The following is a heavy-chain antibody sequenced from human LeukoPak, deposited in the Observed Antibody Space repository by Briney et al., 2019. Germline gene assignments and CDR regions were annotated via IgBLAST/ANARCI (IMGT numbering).Heavy chain of an antibody. CDR3: ARGLYYLDY. V-gene: IGHV1-2*02. CDR2: VNPHSGGT. CDR1: GYTFTEHH. Sequence: ASVTVSCKASGYTFTEHHINWVRQAPGQGVEWMGWVNPHSGGTNYAHKFQGSVTMTSDTFIGTAYMELSRLKSDDAAVYYCARGLYYLDYWGRGTLVTVSS. J-gene: IGHJ4*02.